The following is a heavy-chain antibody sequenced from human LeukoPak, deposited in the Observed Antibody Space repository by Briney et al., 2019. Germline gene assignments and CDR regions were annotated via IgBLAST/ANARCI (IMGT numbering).Heavy chain of an antibody. CDR1: GYSISSGYY. J-gene: IGHJ6*03. CDR2: IYHSGST. Sequence: TSETLSLTCTVSGYSISSGYYWGWIRQPPGKGLEWIGSIYHSGSTNYNPSLKSRVTISVDTSKNQFSLKLSSVTAADTAVYYCARGKIGTTGKGYYYYMDVWGKGTTVTISS. V-gene: IGHV4-38-2*02. D-gene: IGHD1-1*01. CDR3: ARGKIGTTGKGYYYYMDV.